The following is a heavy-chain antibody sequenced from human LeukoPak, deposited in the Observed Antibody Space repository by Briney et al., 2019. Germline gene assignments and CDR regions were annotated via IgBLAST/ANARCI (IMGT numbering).Heavy chain of an antibody. CDR2: IRYDGSNK. CDR3: AKDRSRSGSYPTSFDY. V-gene: IGHV3-30*02. J-gene: IGHJ4*02. CDR1: GFTFSNYG. D-gene: IGHD3-10*01. Sequence: GGSLRLSCAASGFTFSNYGMHWVRQAPGKGLEWVAFIRYDGSNKYYADSVKGRFTISRDNSKNTLYLQINSLRAEDTAVYYCAKDRSRSGSYPTSFDYWGQGTLVTVSS.